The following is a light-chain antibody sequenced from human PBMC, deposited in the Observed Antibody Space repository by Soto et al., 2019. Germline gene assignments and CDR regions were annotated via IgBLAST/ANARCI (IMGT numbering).Light chain of an antibody. CDR3: QQYGSSPLT. Sequence: EIVLTQSPGTLSLSPGERATLSCRASQSVTGTSLACYQQIPGRAPRLLIYGTSIRATGIPDRFSGSGSGTDFTLTISRLEPEDFAVYYCQQYGSSPLTFGGGTKIEIK. CDR1: QSVTGTS. CDR2: GTS. V-gene: IGKV3-20*01. J-gene: IGKJ4*01.